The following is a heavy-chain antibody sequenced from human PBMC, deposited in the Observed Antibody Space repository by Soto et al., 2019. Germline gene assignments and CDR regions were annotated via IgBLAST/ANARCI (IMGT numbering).Heavy chain of an antibody. CDR1: GFSFSVYG. CDR3: AAWAEGATEVH. CDR2: IWYDASKQ. J-gene: IGHJ4*02. D-gene: IGHD2-15*01. Sequence: GGSLRLSXETSGFSFSVYGMHWVRQAPGKGLEWVAVIWYDASKQFYAASVEGRFTISRDNSKAILYLQMNSLRAEDTAVYYCAAWAEGATEVHWGQGTLVTVSS. V-gene: IGHV3-33*01.